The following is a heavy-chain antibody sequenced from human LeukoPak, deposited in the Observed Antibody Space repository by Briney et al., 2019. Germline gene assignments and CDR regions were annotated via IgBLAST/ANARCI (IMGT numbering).Heavy chain of an antibody. J-gene: IGHJ5*02. CDR1: GFTFSHYW. CDR2: IKQDGSEM. CDR3: VRAVVVAASYRFDP. V-gene: IGHV3-7*03. Sequence: GGSLRLSCTASGFTFSHYWMSWVRQAPGKGLEWVANIKQDGSEMHYVDSVKGRSTISRDNANNSLYLQMSSLRAEDTAVYYCVRAVVVAASYRFDPWGQGTLVTVSS. D-gene: IGHD2-15*01.